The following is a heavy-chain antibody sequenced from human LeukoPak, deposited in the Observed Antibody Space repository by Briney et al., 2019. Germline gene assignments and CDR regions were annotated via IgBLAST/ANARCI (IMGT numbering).Heavy chain of an antibody. J-gene: IGHJ4*02. CDR1: GFTFSSYA. D-gene: IGHD3-10*01. Sequence: GGSLRLSCAASGFTFSSYAMSWVRQAPGKGLEWVSAISGSGGSTYYADSVKGRFTISRDNSKNTLYLQMNSLRAEDTAVYYCVKDLFDLYYGSGSYFDYWGQGTLVTVSS. CDR3: VKDLFDLYYGSGSYFDY. CDR2: ISGSGGST. V-gene: IGHV3-23*01.